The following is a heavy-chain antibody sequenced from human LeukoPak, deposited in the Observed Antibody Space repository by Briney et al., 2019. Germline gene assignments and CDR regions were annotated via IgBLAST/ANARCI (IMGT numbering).Heavy chain of an antibody. CDR2: IYHSGST. D-gene: IGHD6-13*01. Sequence: SETLSLTCTVSGYSISSGYYWGWIRQPPGKGLEWIGSIYHSGSTYYNPSLKSRVTMSVDTSKNQFSLKLNSVTAADTAVYYCARIGSSSCPDCNYWGQGTLVTVSS. J-gene: IGHJ4*02. V-gene: IGHV4-38-2*02. CDR3: ARIGSSSCPDCNY. CDR1: GYSISSGYY.